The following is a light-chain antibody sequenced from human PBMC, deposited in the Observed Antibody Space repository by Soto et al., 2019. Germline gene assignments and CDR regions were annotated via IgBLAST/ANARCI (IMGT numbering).Light chain of an antibody. V-gene: IGKV3-15*01. CDR1: QSVSSN. Sequence: EIVMTQSPATLSVSPGERATLSCRASQSVSSNLAWYQQKPGQAPRLLIYGASTRATGIPARFSGSGSGTEFTLTISSLQSEDFAVYYRQQYHTLPPPFGQG. J-gene: IGKJ1*01. CDR2: GAS. CDR3: QQYHTLPPP.